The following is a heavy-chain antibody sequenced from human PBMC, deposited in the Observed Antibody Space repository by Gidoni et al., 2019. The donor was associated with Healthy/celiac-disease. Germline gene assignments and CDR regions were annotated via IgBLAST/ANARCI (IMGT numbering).Heavy chain of an antibody. CDR1: GFTFSSYA. CDR2: ISYDGSNK. D-gene: IGHD2-2*01. J-gene: IGHJ3*02. Sequence: QVQLVESGGGVVQPGRSLRLSCAASGFTFSSYAMHWVRQAPGKGLEWVAVISYDGSNKYYADSVKGRFTISRDNSKNTLYLQMNSLRAEDTAVYYCAREGYCSSTSCHPDAFDIWGQGTMVTVSS. V-gene: IGHV3-30-3*01. CDR3: AREGYCSSTSCHPDAFDI.